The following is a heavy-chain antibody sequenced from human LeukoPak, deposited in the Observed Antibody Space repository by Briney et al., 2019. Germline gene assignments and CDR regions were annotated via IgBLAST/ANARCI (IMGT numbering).Heavy chain of an antibody. J-gene: IGHJ4*02. Sequence: SETLSLTCTVSGGSISSYYWSWIRQPAGKGLEWSGRIYTSGSTNYNPSLTSRVTMSVDTSKNQFSLKLSSVTAADTAVYYCASGSSSSFDYWGQGTLVTVSS. CDR2: IYTSGST. CDR3: ASGSSSSFDY. D-gene: IGHD6-6*01. V-gene: IGHV4-4*07. CDR1: GGSISSYY.